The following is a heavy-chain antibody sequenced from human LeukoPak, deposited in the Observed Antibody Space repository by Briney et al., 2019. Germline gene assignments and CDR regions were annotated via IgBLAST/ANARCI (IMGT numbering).Heavy chain of an antibody. CDR3: ARGGELEPDY. V-gene: IGHV3-30-3*01. D-gene: IGHD1-1*01. J-gene: IGHJ4*02. Sequence: GGSLRLSCAASGFTFSSYAMHWVRQAPGKGLEWVAVISYDGSNKYYADSVKGRFTISRDNSKNTLYLQMNSLRAEDTAVYYCARGGELEPDYWGQGTLVTVSS. CDR2: ISYDGSNK. CDR1: GFTFSSYA.